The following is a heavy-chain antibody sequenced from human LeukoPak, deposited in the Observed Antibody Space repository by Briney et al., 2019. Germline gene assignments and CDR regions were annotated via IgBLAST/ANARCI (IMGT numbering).Heavy chain of an antibody. V-gene: IGHV4-59*01. CDR3: ASTYSSSWLLFDY. D-gene: IGHD6-13*01. Sequence: SETLSLTCTVSGGSISSYYWSWIRQPPGKGLEWIGYIYDSGSTNYNPSLKSRVTISVDTSKNQFSLKLSSVTAADTAVYYCASTYSSSWLLFDYWGQGTLVTVSS. J-gene: IGHJ4*02. CDR1: GGSISSYY. CDR2: IYDSGST.